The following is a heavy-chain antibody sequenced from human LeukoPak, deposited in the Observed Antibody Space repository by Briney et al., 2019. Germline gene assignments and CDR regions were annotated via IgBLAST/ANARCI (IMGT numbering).Heavy chain of an antibody. Sequence: SEALSLTCTVSGGSISSYYWSWIRQPPGKGLEWIGYIYYSGSTNYNPSLKSRVTISVDTSKNQFSLKLSSVTAADTVVYYCARESLDGAGTFDYWGQGTLVTVSS. J-gene: IGHJ4*02. V-gene: IGHV4-59*01. CDR3: ARESLDGAGTFDY. D-gene: IGHD6-13*01. CDR1: GGSISSYY. CDR2: IYYSGST.